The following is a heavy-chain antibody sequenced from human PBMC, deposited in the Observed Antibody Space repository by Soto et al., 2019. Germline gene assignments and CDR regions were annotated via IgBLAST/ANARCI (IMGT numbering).Heavy chain of an antibody. CDR3: AKIPAVAGNNY. CDR2: ISVSGGST. D-gene: IGHD6-19*01. Sequence: GGSLRLSCAASGFTFSSYAMSWVRQAPGKGLEWVSAISVSGGSTYYADSVKGRFTISRDNSKNTLYLQMNSLRAEDTAVYYCAKIPAVAGNNYWGQGTLVTVSS. V-gene: IGHV3-23*01. CDR1: GFTFSSYA. J-gene: IGHJ4*02.